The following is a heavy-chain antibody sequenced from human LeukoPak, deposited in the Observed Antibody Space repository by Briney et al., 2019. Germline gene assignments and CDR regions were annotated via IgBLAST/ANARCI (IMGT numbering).Heavy chain of an antibody. CDR3: ARHTFSAGVWPELDY. D-gene: IGHD2/OR15-2a*01. V-gene: IGHV4-39*01. Sequence: SETLSLTCTVSGGSISSSSYYWGWIRQPPGKGLEWIGSIYYSGSTYYNPSLKSRVTISVDTSKNQFSLKLSSVTAADTAVYYCARHTFSAGVWPELDYWGQGTLVTVSS. J-gene: IGHJ4*02. CDR2: IYYSGST. CDR1: GGSISSSSYY.